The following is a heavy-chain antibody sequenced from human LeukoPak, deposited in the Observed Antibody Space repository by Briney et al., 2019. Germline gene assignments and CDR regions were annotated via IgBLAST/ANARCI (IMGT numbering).Heavy chain of an antibody. CDR3: ASLLDCSSTSCYREPIDY. CDR1: GGSFSGYY. V-gene: IGHV4-34*01. Sequence: SETLSLTCAVYGGSFSGYYWSWIRQPPGKGLEWVGEINHSGSTNYTPSLKSRVTISVDTCKNQFSLKLSSVTAADTAVYYCASLLDCSSTSCYREPIDYWGQGTLVTVSS. CDR2: INHSGST. J-gene: IGHJ4*02. D-gene: IGHD2-2*02.